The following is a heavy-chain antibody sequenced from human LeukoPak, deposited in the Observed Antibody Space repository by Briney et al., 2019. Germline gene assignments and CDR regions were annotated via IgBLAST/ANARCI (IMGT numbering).Heavy chain of an antibody. Sequence: PGGSLRLSFAASGFTVGNTYMSWVRQAPGKGLEWVSVIHDGGTTYYAASVEGRFTIARDNSRNTLSLQMNSLTTEDTAVYYCARIGSPGVAYYGMDVWGQGTTVTVSS. CDR2: IHDGGTT. J-gene: IGHJ6*02. CDR3: ARIGSPGVAYYGMDV. CDR1: GFTVGNTY. V-gene: IGHV3-66*02. D-gene: IGHD3-3*01.